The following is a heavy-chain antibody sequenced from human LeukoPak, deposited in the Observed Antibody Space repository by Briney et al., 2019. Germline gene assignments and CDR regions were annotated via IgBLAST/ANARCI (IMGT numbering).Heavy chain of an antibody. CDR1: GGSISSYY. Sequence: SETLSLTCTVSGGSISSYYWSWTRQPPGKGLEWIGYIYYSGSTNYNPSLKSRVTISVDTSKNQFSLKLSSVTAADTAVYYCARAHIHRTFDPWGQGTLVTVSS. J-gene: IGHJ5*02. D-gene: IGHD2-21*01. CDR3: ARAHIHRTFDP. CDR2: IYYSGST. V-gene: IGHV4-59*01.